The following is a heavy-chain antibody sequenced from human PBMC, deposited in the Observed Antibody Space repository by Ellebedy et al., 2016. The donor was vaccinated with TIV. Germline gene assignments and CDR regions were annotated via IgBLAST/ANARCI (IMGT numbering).Heavy chain of an antibody. CDR3: ARAITDSTVTNDYYYYGMDV. J-gene: IGHJ6*02. CDR2: INTYNGNT. D-gene: IGHD4-17*01. Sequence: ASVKVSXXASGFTFSSYGVSWVRQAPGQGLEWLGWINTYNGNTNYAQKLQGRVTVTTDTSTNTAYMELRSLRSDDTAVYYCARAITDSTVTNDYYYYGMDVWGQGTTVTVSS. CDR1: GFTFSSYG. V-gene: IGHV1-18*01.